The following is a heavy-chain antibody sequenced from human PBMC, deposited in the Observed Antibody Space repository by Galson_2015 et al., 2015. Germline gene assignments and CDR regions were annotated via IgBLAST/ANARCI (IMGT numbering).Heavy chain of an antibody. V-gene: IGHV3-30*03. J-gene: IGHJ6*02. CDR2: VSYDGTNK. CDR1: GFTFTNYG. CDR3: AGIREFNVAVVLASYYGMNV. D-gene: IGHD2-15*01. Sequence: SLRLSCAASGFTFTNYGMHWVRQGPGKGLEWVAVVSYDGTNKYYTDSVKGRFTISRDNSKNTLYLQMNSLRVEDTGVYYCAGIREFNVAVVLASYYGMNVWGQGTTVTVSS.